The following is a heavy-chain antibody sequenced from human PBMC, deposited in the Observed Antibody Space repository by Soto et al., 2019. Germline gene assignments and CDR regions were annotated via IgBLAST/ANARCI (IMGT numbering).Heavy chain of an antibody. CDR2: INHSGST. V-gene: IGHV4-34*01. Sequence: QVQLQQWGAGLLKPSETLSLTCAVYGGSFSGYYWSWIRQPPGKGLEWIGEINHSGSTNYNPSLKSRVTISVDTSKNQFSLKLSSVTAADTAVYYCARAPDLNSSSSSSWFDPWGQGTLVTVSS. CDR3: ARAPDLNSSSSSSWFDP. CDR1: GGSFSGYY. D-gene: IGHD6-6*01. J-gene: IGHJ5*02.